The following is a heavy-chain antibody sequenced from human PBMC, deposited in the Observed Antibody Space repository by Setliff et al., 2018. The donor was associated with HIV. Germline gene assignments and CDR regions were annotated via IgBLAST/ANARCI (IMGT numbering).Heavy chain of an antibody. J-gene: IGHJ4*02. CDR3: ARECVVRGGMRPFDY. CDR1: GGSISSGSYY. D-gene: IGHD3-10*01. CDR2: IYTSGST. V-gene: IGHV4-61*02. Sequence: SETLSLTCTVSGGSISSGSYYWSWIRQPAGKGLEWIGRIYTSGSTNYNPSLKSRVTISVDTSKNQFSLKLSSVTAADTAVYYCARECVVRGGMRPFDYWGQGTMVTVSS.